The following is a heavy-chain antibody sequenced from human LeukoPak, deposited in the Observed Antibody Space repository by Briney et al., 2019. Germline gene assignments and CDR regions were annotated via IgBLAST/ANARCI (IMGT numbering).Heavy chain of an antibody. CDR1: GYTFTSYG. Sequence: GASVKVSCKASGYTFTSYGISWVRQAPGQGLEWMGWINTYNGNTNYAQKLQGRVTMTTDTSTSTAYMDLRSLRSDDTAVYYCARDPSLIVGATISFFDYWGRGTLVTVSS. V-gene: IGHV1-18*01. CDR3: ARDPSLIVGATISFFDY. CDR2: INTYNGNT. J-gene: IGHJ4*02. D-gene: IGHD1-26*01.